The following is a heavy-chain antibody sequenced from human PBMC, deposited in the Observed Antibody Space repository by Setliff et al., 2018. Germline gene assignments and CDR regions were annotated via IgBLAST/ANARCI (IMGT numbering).Heavy chain of an antibody. CDR1: GSAISSGHY. Sequence: NPSETLSLTCAVSGSAISSGHYWGWIRQPPGKGLEWIRSFRPSGKTYYNTSLKSRVTISVDTSKKHFSLKLTSVTAADTAVYYCVRDAGDGYGVDAYAGGGFDIWGQGTVVTVS. CDR3: VRDAGDGYGVDAYAGGGFDI. CDR2: FRPSGKT. V-gene: IGHV4-38-2*02. D-gene: IGHD4-17*01. J-gene: IGHJ3*02.